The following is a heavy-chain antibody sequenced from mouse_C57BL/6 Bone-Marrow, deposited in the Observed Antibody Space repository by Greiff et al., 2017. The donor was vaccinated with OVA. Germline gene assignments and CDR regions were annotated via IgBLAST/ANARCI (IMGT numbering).Heavy chain of an antibody. CDR3: ARGGGYYAAWFAY. D-gene: IGHD2-3*01. J-gene: IGHJ3*01. V-gene: IGHV15-2*01. CDR2: ILPSIGRT. Sequence: QVQLQQSGSELRSPGSSVNLSCKDFDSEVFPIAYMSWVRQKPGHGFEWIGGILPSIGRTIYGEKFEDKATLDADTLSNTAYLELNSLTSEDSAIYYCARGGGYYAAWFAYWGQGTLVTVSA. CDR1: DSEVFPIAY.